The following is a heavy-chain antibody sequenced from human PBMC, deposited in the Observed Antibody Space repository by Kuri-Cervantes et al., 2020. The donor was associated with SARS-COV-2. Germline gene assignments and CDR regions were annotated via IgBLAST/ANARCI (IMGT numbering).Heavy chain of an antibody. J-gene: IGHJ3*02. V-gene: IGHV1-8*03. D-gene: IGHD6-13*01. Sequence: ASVKVSCKASGGTFSSYTISWVRQAPGQGLEWMGWMNPNSGNTGYAQKFQGRVTITRNTSISTAYMELSSLRSEDTAVYYCASGAAAVNDAFDIWGQGTMVTVSS. CDR1: GGTFSSYT. CDR2: MNPNSGNT. CDR3: ASGAAAVNDAFDI.